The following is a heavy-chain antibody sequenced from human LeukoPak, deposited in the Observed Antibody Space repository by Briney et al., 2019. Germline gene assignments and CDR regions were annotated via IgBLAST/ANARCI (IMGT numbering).Heavy chain of an antibody. CDR1: GFTFSSDA. CDR3: ARSTPGDYTLHLIDS. CDR2: ISHDGTNK. J-gene: IGHJ4*02. V-gene: IGHV3-30-3*01. Sequence: GGSLRLSCAVSGFTFSSDAMHWVRQAPGKGLEWVAVISHDGTNKYYTDSVKDRFTISRDNSKSILYLQVNSLRAEDTAVYYCARSTPGDYTLHLIDSWGQGTLVTVSS. D-gene: IGHD3-3*01.